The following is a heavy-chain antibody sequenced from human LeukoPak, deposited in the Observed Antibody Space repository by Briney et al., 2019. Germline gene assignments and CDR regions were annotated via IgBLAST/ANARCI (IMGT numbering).Heavy chain of an antibody. D-gene: IGHD3-3*01. CDR3: ARGSRLTIFGVVTIPYYYYYMDV. V-gene: IGHV3-74*01. CDR1: GFAFSSYW. Sequence: GGSLRLSCAASGFAFSSYWMHWVRQAPGKGLVWVSRINSDGSSTSYADSVKGRFTTSRDNAKNTLYLQMNSLRAEDTAVYYCARGSRLTIFGVVTIPYYYYYMDVWGKGTTVTVSS. J-gene: IGHJ6*03. CDR2: INSDGSST.